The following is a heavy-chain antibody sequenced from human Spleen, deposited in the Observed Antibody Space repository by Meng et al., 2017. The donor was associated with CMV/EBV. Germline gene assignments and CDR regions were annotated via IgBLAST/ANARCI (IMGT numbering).Heavy chain of an antibody. Sequence: LTCAVSGVSFTSYYWTWIRQFPGKGLEWIGEINQGGGPNYSPSLKSRVSISMDASKNQFSLKLMSVTAADTAVYYCARVVGGGWFDPWGQGTLVTVSS. D-gene: IGHD3-16*01. CDR3: ARVVGGGWFDP. CDR1: GVSFTSYY. V-gene: IGHV4-34*01. J-gene: IGHJ5*02. CDR2: INQGGGP.